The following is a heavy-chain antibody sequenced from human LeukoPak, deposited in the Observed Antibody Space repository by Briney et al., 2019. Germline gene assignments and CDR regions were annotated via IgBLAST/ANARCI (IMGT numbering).Heavy chain of an antibody. CDR2: INPNSGGT. D-gene: IGHD4-17*01. CDR1: GYTFTGYY. J-gene: IGHJ3*02. V-gene: IGHV1-2*02. Sequence: ASVKVSCKASGYTFTGYYMHWVRQAPGQGLELMGWINPNSGGTNYAQKFQGRDTMTRDTSISTAYMELSRLRSDDTAVYYCAAGPYGDYLSAASDIWGQGTMVTVSS. CDR3: AAGPYGDYLSAASDI.